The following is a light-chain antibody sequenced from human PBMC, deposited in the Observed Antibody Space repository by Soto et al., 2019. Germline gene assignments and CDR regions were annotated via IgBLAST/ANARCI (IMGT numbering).Light chain of an antibody. CDR1: QSVSSY. CDR3: HQRSNWPSIT. CDR2: DAS. J-gene: IGKJ5*01. Sequence: EIVLTQSPATLSFSPGERATLSCRASQSVSSYLAWYQQKPGQAPRLLIYDASNRATGIPARFSGSGSGTAFFPPISSLVHEDFAVYYCHQRSNWPSITFGQGTRLEIK. V-gene: IGKV3-11*01.